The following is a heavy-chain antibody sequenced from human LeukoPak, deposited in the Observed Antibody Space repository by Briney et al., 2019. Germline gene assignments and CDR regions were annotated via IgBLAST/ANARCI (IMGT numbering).Heavy chain of an antibody. V-gene: IGHV4-34*01. CDR2: INHSGST. CDR3: ARGDGYNFDY. CDR1: GGSFSGYY. Sequence: SETLSLTCAVYGGSFSGYYWSWIRLPPGKGLEWIGEINHSGSTNYNPSLKSRVTISVDTSKNQFSLKLSSVTAADTAVYYCARGDGYNFDYWGQGTLVTVSS. J-gene: IGHJ4*02. D-gene: IGHD5-12*01.